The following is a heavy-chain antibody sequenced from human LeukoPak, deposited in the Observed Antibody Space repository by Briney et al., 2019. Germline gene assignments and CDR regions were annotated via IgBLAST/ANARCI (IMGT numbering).Heavy chain of an antibody. D-gene: IGHD3-3*01. CDR3: ARWSYGMDV. V-gene: IGHV3-48*02. J-gene: IGHJ6*02. CDR2: ISSSSSTI. Sequence: GGSLRLSCAASGFTFSSYSMNWVRQAPGKGLEWVSYISSSSSTIYYADSVKGRFTISRDNAKSSLYLQMNSLRDGDTAVYYCARWSYGMDVWGQGTTVTVSS. CDR1: GFTFSSYS.